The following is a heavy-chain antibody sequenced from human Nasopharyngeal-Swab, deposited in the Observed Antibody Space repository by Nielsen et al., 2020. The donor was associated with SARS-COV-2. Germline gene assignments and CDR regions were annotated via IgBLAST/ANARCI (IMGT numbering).Heavy chain of an antibody. Sequence: ASVKVSCKASGYSCSNKGRAWVRQAHGQGLGWMGWISTYNGKTRYAQKFQDRVSMTTDTSTTTAYMELRSLTSDDTAVYFCARVDFVVSGYSRNQYLYYGMDVCGQGTKVAVSS. CDR1: GYSCSNKG. D-gene: IGHD5-12*01. J-gene: IGHJ6*02. V-gene: IGHV1-18*01. CDR3: ARVDFVVSGYSRNQYLYYGMDV. CDR2: ISTYNGKT.